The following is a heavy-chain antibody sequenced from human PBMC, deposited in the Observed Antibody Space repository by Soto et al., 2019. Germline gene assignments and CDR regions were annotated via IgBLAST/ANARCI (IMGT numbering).Heavy chain of an antibody. CDR2: ISAYNGNT. CDR1: GYTFTSYG. V-gene: IGHV1-18*01. D-gene: IGHD2-2*01. J-gene: IGHJ5*02. CDR3: ARVRRYQPPYNWFDP. Sequence: ASVKVSCKASGYTFTSYGISWVRQAPGQGLEWMGWISAYNGNTNYAQKLQGRVTMTTDTSTSTAYMELRSLRSDDTAVYYCARVRRYQPPYNWFDPWGQGTLVTVSS.